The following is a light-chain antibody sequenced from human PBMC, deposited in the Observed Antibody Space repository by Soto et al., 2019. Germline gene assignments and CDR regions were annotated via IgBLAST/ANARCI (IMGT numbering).Light chain of an antibody. J-gene: IGKJ1*01. V-gene: IGKV1-39*01. Sequence: DIQMTQSPSTLSASVGDRVTITCRASQSISTYLNWYQQKLGKAPTLLIYAASSLQSGVPSRFRGGGFGTDFILIFCILQPEDFATYFCQQCYGSPRTFGQGTKVDIK. CDR1: QSISTY. CDR2: AAS. CDR3: QQCYGSPRT.